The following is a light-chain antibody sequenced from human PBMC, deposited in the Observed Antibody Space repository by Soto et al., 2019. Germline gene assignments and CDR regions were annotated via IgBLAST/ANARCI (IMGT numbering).Light chain of an antibody. J-gene: IGLJ1*01. CDR3: SSCTSLSRYV. CDR2: GVS. V-gene: IGLV2-14*01. CDR1: GSDVGGYNY. Sequence: QSALTQPASVSGSPVQSIAISCTGSGSDVGGYNYVSWYQQHPGKAPKLIIYGVSHRPSGVSPRFSASRSAYTASLTISGLQNDDEADSSCSSCTSLSRYVVVPGTEVTVL.